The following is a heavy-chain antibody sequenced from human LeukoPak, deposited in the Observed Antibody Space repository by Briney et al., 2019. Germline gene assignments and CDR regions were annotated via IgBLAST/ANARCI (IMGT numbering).Heavy chain of an antibody. Sequence: PGGSLRLSCAASGFTFSSYSMNWVRQAPGKGLEWVSGISWNSGSIGYADSVKGRFTISRDNSKNTLFLQMNSLRVEDTAVYYCANDEGCSGDNCYSGSQLIGHWGQGTLVTVSS. CDR1: GFTFSSYS. CDR3: ANDEGCSGDNCYSGSQLIGH. CDR2: ISWNSGSI. J-gene: IGHJ4*02. V-gene: IGHV3-23*01. D-gene: IGHD2-15*01.